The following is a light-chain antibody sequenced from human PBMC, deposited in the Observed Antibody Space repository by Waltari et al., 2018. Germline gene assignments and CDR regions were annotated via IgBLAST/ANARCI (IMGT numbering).Light chain of an antibody. CDR1: HDISNF. Sequence: DIEMTQSPSSLSASVGDRVTITCRASHDISNFLAGYQQRPGKLPKLLIYRESTLQSGVPSRFSGSGSGTDFTLAISSLQSEDVATYYCQKYDSAPLTFGPGTKVEIK. V-gene: IGKV1-27*01. J-gene: IGKJ3*01. CDR2: RES. CDR3: QKYDSAPLT.